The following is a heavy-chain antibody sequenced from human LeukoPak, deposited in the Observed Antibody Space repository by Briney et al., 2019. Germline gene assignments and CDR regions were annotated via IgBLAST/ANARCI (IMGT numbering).Heavy chain of an antibody. CDR3: ARLGIVVVPAATYSNAFDI. Sequence: GESLKISCKGSGYSFTSYWIGWVRQMPGKGLEWMGIIYPGDSDTRYSPSFQGQVTISADKSISTAYLQWSSLKASDTAMYYCARLGIVVVPAATYSNAFDIWGQGTMVTVSS. D-gene: IGHD2-2*01. J-gene: IGHJ3*02. CDR2: IYPGDSDT. CDR1: GYSFTSYW. V-gene: IGHV5-51*01.